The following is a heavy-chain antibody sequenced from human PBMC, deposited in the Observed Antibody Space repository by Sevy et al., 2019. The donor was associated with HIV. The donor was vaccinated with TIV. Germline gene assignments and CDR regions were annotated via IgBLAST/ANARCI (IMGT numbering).Heavy chain of an antibody. CDR2: IKQDGSDN. D-gene: IGHD4-4*01. V-gene: IGHV3-7*03. CDR3: ATCSLSNCTFHF. Sequence: GGSLRLSCVVSELSISTYWTSWVRQAPGKRLEWVASIKQDGSDNSFVDSVRGRFTISRDNAKNSVYLQMSSLSGDDTAMYYCATCSLSNCTFHFWGQGTLVTVSS. CDR1: ELSISTYW. J-gene: IGHJ4*02.